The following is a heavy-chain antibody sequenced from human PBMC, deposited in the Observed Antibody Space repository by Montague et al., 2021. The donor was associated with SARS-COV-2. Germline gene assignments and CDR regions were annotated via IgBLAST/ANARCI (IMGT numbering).Heavy chain of an antibody. CDR3: ASLTWMELWLSGYYFDS. D-gene: IGHD5-18*01. CDR1: GGSISSYY. V-gene: IGHV4-59*08. J-gene: IGHJ4*02. Sequence: SETLSLTCTVSGGSISSYYWGWIRQPPGKGLEWIGYIYYSGSTNYNPSLKSRVTISVDASKNQFSLKLSSVTAADTAIYYCASLTWMELWLSGYYFDSWGQGTLVTVSS. CDR2: IYYSGST.